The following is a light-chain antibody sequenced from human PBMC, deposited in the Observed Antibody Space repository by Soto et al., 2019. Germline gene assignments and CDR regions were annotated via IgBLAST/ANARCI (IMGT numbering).Light chain of an antibody. CDR2: RAS. J-gene: IGKJ1*01. V-gene: IGKV1-39*01. CDR1: QSISTY. CDR3: QQSYSSPPWT. Sequence: DIQMTQSPSSLSASVVDRVTISCRASQSISTYLNWYQQKPGTAPRLLIYRASSVKSGVPPRFSGSGSGRDFTLTISSLRPEDTATYFCQQSYSSPPWTFGQGTKVDIK.